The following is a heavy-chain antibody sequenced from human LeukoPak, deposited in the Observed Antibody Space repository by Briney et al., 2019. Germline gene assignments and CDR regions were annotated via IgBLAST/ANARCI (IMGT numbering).Heavy chain of an antibody. J-gene: IGHJ4*02. CDR3: ARHGVSIGARPYY. Sequence: IPSETESLTCTVSGGSISSSSYYWGWIRQPPGKGLEWIGSIYYSGSTYYNPSLKSRVTISVDTSKNQFSLKLSSVTAADTAVYYCARHGVSIGARPYYWGQGTLVTVSS. D-gene: IGHD6-6*01. CDR1: GGSISSSSYY. V-gene: IGHV4-39*01. CDR2: IYYSGST.